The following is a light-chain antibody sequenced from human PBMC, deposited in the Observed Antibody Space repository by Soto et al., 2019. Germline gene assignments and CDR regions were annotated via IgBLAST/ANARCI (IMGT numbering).Light chain of an antibody. J-gene: IGKJ1*01. Sequence: EIVLTQSTATLSVSPGERATLSCRASQDIKYNLAWYQQKPGQAPGLLIYGASTRSSGFPASFSGSGSGTEFTLTISSLQSEDFALYYCQQSDSWPRTFGQGTKVEIK. CDR1: QDIKYN. CDR2: GAS. CDR3: QQSDSWPRT. V-gene: IGKV3-15*01.